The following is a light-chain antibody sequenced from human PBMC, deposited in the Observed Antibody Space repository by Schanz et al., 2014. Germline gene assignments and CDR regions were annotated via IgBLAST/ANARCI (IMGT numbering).Light chain of an antibody. CDR3: HSYDSLSGAV. V-gene: IGLV2-8*01. Sequence: QSALTQPPSASGSPGQSVTISCTGTSSDVGGYNYVSWYQQHPGKAPKLMIFDVNQRPSGVPDRFSGSKSGNTASLTITGLQAADEADYYCHSYDSLSGAVFGGGTKLTVL. J-gene: IGLJ3*02. CDR1: SSDVGGYNY. CDR2: DVN.